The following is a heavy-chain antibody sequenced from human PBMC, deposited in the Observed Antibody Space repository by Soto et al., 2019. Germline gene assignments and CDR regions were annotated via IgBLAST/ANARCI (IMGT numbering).Heavy chain of an antibody. D-gene: IGHD6-13*01. Sequence: LRLSCAASGFTFNAAWMSWVRQAPGKGLEWVGRIKSKTDGGTTDFAAPVKGRFTISRDDSKNTVYLQMNSLKIEDTAVYYCTTGLAAAGANYWGQGTLVTVSS. V-gene: IGHV3-15*01. CDR3: TTGLAAAGANY. CDR2: IKSKTDGGTT. J-gene: IGHJ4*02. CDR1: GFTFNAAW.